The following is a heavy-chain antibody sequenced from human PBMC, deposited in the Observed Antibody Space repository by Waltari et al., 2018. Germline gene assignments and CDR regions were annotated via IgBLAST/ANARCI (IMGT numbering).Heavy chain of an antibody. CDR3: ASHAMDV. J-gene: IGHJ6*02. Sequence: EMQLVESGGGLVQPGGSLRLSCSVSGFNIANYTMHWVRQAPGKGLEHVSAITSNGVGTYYTDSVKGRFTISRDNSKNTLYLQMNSLRVDDTATYHCASHAMDVWGQGTTVTVS. CDR1: GFNIANYT. V-gene: IGHV3-64D*06. CDR2: ITSNGVGT.